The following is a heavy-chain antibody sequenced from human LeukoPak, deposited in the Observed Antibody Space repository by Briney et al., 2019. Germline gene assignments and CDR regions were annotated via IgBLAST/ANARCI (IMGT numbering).Heavy chain of an antibody. Sequence: SETLSLTCTVSGGSISSSSYYWGWIRQPPGKGLEWIGSIYYSGSTYYNPSLKSRVTISVDTSKNQFSLNLSSVTAADTAVYYCAHQFSGSYLVWGQGTLVTVSS. CDR3: AHQFSGSYLV. J-gene: IGHJ4*02. V-gene: IGHV4-39*07. CDR1: GGSISSSSYY. CDR2: IYYSGST. D-gene: IGHD1-26*01.